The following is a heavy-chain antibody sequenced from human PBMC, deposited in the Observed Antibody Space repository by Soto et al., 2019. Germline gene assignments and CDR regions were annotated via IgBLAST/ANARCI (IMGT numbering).Heavy chain of an antibody. CDR3: ARRITMVRGPYYYYAMDV. J-gene: IGHJ6*02. D-gene: IGHD3-10*01. V-gene: IGHV3-48*02. CDR1: GFTFSSHT. CDR2: ITSTSSTK. Sequence: GGSLRLSCAASGFTFSSHTMNWVRQAPGKGREWISFITSTSSTKNYADSVKGRFTISRDNANNSLYLQMNSLRDEDTAVYYCARRITMVRGPYYYYAMDVWGQGTTVTVSS.